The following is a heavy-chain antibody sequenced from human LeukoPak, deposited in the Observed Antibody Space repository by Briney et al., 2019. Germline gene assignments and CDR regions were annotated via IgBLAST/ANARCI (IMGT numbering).Heavy chain of an antibody. CDR3: ARFGDSAFDI. CDR1: GGSISSHY. CDR2: IYYSGST. J-gene: IGHJ3*02. Sequence: SETLSLTCTVSGGSISSHYWSWIRQPPGKGLEWIGYIYYSGSTNYNPSLKSRVTISVDTSKNQFSLKLSSVTAADTAVYYCARFGDSAFDIWGQGTMVTVSS. D-gene: IGHD3-16*01. V-gene: IGHV4-59*11.